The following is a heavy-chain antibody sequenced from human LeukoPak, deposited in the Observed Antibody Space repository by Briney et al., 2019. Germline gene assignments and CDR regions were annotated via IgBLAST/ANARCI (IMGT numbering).Heavy chain of an antibody. CDR3: AKDPRPSITMIEYYFDY. J-gene: IGHJ4*02. CDR1: GFTFSIYG. Sequence: GGSLRLSCAASGFTFSIYGMHWVRQAPGKGLEWVAVISYDGSNKYYADSVKGRFTISRDNSKNTLYLQMNSLRAEDTAVYYCAKDPRPSITMIEYYFDYWGQGTLVTVSS. D-gene: IGHD3-22*01. CDR2: ISYDGSNK. V-gene: IGHV3-30*18.